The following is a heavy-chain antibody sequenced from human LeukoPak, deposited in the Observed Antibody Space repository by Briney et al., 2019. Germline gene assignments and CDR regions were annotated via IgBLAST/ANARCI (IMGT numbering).Heavy chain of an antibody. D-gene: IGHD3-22*01. CDR2: IYYSGST. V-gene: IGHV4-59*08. Sequence: SETLSLTCTVSGGSISSYYWSWIRQPPGKGLEWIGYIYYSGSTNYNPSLKSRVTISVDTSKNQFSLKLSSVTAADTAVYYCARLSPNYYDSSGILDYWGQGTLVTVSS. CDR1: GGSISSYY. J-gene: IGHJ4*02. CDR3: ARLSPNYYDSSGILDY.